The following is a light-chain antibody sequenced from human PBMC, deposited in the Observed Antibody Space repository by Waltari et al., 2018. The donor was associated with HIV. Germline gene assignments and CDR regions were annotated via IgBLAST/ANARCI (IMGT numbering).Light chain of an antibody. CDR1: SSDIGSTA. V-gene: IGLV1-44*01. Sequence: QSVLTQPPSASETPGQRVAISCSGRSSDIGSTAVNWYQQLPGTAPKPLIYSNNQRPSGVPDRFAGSKSGTSASLAISGLQSEDEADYYCAAWDDSLNGPHVVFGGGTKLTVL. CDR3: AAWDDSLNGPHVV. CDR2: SNN. J-gene: IGLJ2*01.